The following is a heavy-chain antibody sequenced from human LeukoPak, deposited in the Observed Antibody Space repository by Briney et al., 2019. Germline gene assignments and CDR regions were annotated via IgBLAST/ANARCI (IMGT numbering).Heavy chain of an antibody. CDR3: ARLVDGANTRVDS. J-gene: IGHJ4*02. CDR1: RGSLSPDH. D-gene: IGHD4/OR15-4a*01. Sequence: PSETLSLTCTVSRGSLSPDHCAWIRQPPGKGLEWIGYIFYTGRARYNPSLEGRATLTVDMSKNQVSLKLRSVTAADTATYYCARLVDGANTRVDSWGQETLLTVSS. V-gene: IGHV4-59*08. CDR2: IFYTGRA.